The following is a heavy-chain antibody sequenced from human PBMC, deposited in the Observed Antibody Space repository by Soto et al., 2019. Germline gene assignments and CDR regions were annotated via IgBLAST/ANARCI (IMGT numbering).Heavy chain of an antibody. CDR3: AKDRYDILTGYYRYYYYGMDV. V-gene: IGHV3-30*18. Sequence: QVQLVESGGGGVQPGRSLRLSCAASGFTFSSYGMHWVRQAPGKGLEWVAVISYDGSNKYYADSVKGRFTISRDNSKNTLYLQMNSLRAEDTAVFYCAKDRYDILTGYYRYYYYGMDVWGQGTTVTVSS. J-gene: IGHJ6*02. CDR2: ISYDGSNK. D-gene: IGHD3-9*01. CDR1: GFTFSSYG.